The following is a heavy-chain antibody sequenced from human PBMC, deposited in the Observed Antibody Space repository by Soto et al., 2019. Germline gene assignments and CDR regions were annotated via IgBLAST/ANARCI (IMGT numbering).Heavy chain of an antibody. D-gene: IGHD3-3*01. CDR1: GFSLTTSGVG. CDR3: AHRVLRTVFGLVTTTAIYFDF. V-gene: IGHV2-5*02. Sequence: QITLNESGPTQVKPRQTLTLTCTFSGFSLTTSGVGVAWIRHSPGKAPEWLALIYWDDDKRYSPSLKSRLTITKDTSKNLVVLTMADLDPADTATYYCAHRVLRTVFGLVTTTAIYFDFWGQGTPVAVSS. CDR2: IYWDDDK. J-gene: IGHJ4*02.